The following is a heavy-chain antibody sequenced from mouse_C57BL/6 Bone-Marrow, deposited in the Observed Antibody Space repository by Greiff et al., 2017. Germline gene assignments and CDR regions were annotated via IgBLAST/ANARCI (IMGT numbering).Heavy chain of an antibody. J-gene: IGHJ3*01. CDR3: AREDYYGSSSFAY. CDR1: GFTFSSYA. D-gene: IGHD1-1*01. CDR2: ISDGGSYT. Sequence: EVQVVESGGGLVKPGGSLKLSCAASGFTFSSYAMSWVRQTPEKRLEWVAIISDGGSYTYYPDNVKGRFTISRDNAKNNLYLQMSHLKSEDTAMYYCAREDYYGSSSFAYCGQGTLVTVAA. V-gene: IGHV5-4*01.